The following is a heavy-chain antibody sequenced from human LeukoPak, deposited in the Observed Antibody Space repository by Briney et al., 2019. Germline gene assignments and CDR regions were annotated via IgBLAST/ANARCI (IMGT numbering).Heavy chain of an antibody. J-gene: IGHJ4*02. CDR2: ISSSGSTI. Sequence: PGGSLRLSCAASGFTFSDYYMSWIRQAPGKGLEWVSYISSSGSTIYYADSVKGRFTISRDNAKNSLYLQMNSLRAEDTAVYCCAREGDYYDSSGYYGPFDYWGQGTLVTVSS. V-gene: IGHV3-11*01. CDR1: GFTFSDYY. CDR3: AREGDYYDSSGYYGPFDY. D-gene: IGHD3-22*01.